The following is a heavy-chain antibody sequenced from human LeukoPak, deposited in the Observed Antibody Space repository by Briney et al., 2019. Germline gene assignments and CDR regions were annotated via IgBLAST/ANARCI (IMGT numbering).Heavy chain of an antibody. V-gene: IGHV1-8*01. Sequence: ASVKVSCKASGYTFTSYDINWVRQATGQGLEWMGWMNPNSGNTGYAQKFQGRVTMTRNTSISTAYMELSSLRSEDTAVYYCAGPLVGASSADDAFDIWGQGTMVTASS. J-gene: IGHJ3*02. CDR2: MNPNSGNT. D-gene: IGHD1-26*01. CDR1: GYTFTSYD. CDR3: AGPLVGASSADDAFDI.